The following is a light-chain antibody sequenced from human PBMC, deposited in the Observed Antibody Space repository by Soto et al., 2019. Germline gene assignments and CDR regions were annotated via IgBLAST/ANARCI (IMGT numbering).Light chain of an antibody. J-gene: IGLJ2*01. CDR2: GNN. Sequence: QSVLTQPPSVSGAPGQRVTISCTGSSSNIGAGYDVHWYQQFPGTAPKLLIYGNNHRPSGVPDRFSGSKSGTSASLAITGLQAEDEADYYCQSYDNSLSGSKVFGGGTKLTVL. CDR1: SSNIGAGYD. CDR3: QSYDNSLSGSKV. V-gene: IGLV1-40*01.